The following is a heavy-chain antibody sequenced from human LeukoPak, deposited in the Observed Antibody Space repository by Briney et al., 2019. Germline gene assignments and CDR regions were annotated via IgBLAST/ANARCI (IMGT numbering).Heavy chain of an antibody. CDR2: LNTNSGAT. CDR3: ARLDNRGGATTGFDF. J-gene: IGHJ4*02. V-gene: IGHV1-2*02. CDR1: GYTFTAYY. Sequence: ASVKVSCKASGYTFTAYYMHWVRQAPGQGLEWMGFLNTNSGATNYAQNFRGRVTMTRDTSTSTAYMELSSVIADDTAVYYCARLDNRGGATTGFDFWGQETLVTVSS. D-gene: IGHD1-26*01.